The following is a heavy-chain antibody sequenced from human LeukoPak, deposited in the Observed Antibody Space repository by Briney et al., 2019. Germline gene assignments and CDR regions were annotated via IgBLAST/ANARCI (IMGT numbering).Heavy chain of an antibody. D-gene: IGHD4-17*01. CDR1: GGSFSGYY. CDR3: RRRGGFSSDYLFYYYYYYMDV. V-gene: IGHV4-34*01. J-gene: IGHJ6*03. CDR2: MNHSGRN. Sequence: PSETLSLTCAVYGGSFSGYYWSWVRQPPRKGREWSGEMNHSGRNKYNPSRKRRVTISEKTTKEQITLKRSWVAAADTTVYYCRRRGGFSSDYLFYYYYYYMDVWGKGTTVTISS.